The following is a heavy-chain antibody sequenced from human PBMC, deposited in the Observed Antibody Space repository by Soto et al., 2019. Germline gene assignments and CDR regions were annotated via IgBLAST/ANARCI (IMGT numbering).Heavy chain of an antibody. J-gene: IGHJ6*02. CDR2: IYWDDDK. Sequence: QITLKESGPTLVKPTQTLTLTCTFSGFSLDTSGVGVAWIRQPPGKALGWLTLIYWDDDKRYSPSLRSRLTITKDTSENRVVLTMTNMDPVDTATYYCSHMESRVASYGLDVWGQGTTVTVSS. CDR3: SHMESRVASYGLDV. D-gene: IGHD3-3*01. CDR1: GFSLDTSGVG. V-gene: IGHV2-5*02.